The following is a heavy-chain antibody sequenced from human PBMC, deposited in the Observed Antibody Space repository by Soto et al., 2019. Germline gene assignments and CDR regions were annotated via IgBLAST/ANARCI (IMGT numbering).Heavy chain of an antibody. CDR2: VFYSGAT. CDR1: GGPLNTGGYY. CDR3: ARAGFSYGHLLF. Sequence: TLCLTCKDSGGPLNTGGYYWNWIRQPPGKGLEWIGYVFYSGATNYSPSLKSRAAISMDTSKNQFSLSLTSVTAADTAVYYCARAGFSYGHLLFWGQGIRVTVSS. D-gene: IGHD3-10*01. J-gene: IGHJ4*02. V-gene: IGHV4-30-4*01.